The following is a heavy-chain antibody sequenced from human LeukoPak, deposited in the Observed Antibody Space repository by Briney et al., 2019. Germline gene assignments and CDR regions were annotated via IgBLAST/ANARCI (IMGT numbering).Heavy chain of an antibody. CDR1: GYIFTNYA. V-gene: IGHV1-3*01. CDR2: INGGNGNT. J-gene: IGHJ4*02. D-gene: IGHD6-13*01. Sequence: ASVKVSCKASGYIFTNYAVHWVRQAPGQRLEWMGWINGGNGNTKYSQKFQGRVTVTRDRSATTAYMELSSLTSEDTAVYYCARVSLDAYSSSWNFDYWGQGTLVTVSS. CDR3: ARVSLDAYSSSWNFDY.